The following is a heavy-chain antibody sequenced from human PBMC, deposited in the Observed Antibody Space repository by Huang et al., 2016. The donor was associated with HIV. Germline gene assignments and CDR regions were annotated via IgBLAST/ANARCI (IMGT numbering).Heavy chain of an antibody. CDR2: MNPKSGNG. Sequence: QIQLAQSGAEVKKPGASVKVSCKASGYTFTNYDINWVGQAPGQGREWVGGMNPKSGNGGYTKKFQGRVAILRNSSINTSYLEVTSLTSEDTAVYYCARGFGINYNHEAFDVWGQGTMVTVSS. CDR1: GYTFTNYD. J-gene: IGHJ3*01. D-gene: IGHD3-10*01. CDR3: ARGFGINYNHEAFDV. V-gene: IGHV1-8*01.